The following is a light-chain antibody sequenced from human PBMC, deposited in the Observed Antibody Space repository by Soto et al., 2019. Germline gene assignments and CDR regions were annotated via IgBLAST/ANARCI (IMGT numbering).Light chain of an antibody. CDR2: DAS. V-gene: IGKV3-15*01. Sequence: EIVMTQSPATVSVSPGETATLSCRASQSVNSNLAWYQQKPGQAPRLLISDASTRAAGLPARFSGSGSGTEFTLTISSLQSEDFAVYFCQQSNNWPKTFGQGTKVEIK. CDR3: QQSNNWPKT. J-gene: IGKJ1*01. CDR1: QSVNSN.